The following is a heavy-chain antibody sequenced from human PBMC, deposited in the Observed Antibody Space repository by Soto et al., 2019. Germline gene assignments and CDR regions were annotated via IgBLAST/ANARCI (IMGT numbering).Heavy chain of an antibody. J-gene: IGHJ5*02. CDR1: GGSISSYY. V-gene: IGHV4-59*01. D-gene: IGHD3-3*01. CDR3: ARISPITIFGVVIGRFDP. Sequence: SETLSLTCAVSGGSISSYYWSWIRQPPGKGLEWIGYIYYSGSTNYNPSLKSRVTISVDTSKNQFSLKLSSVTAADTAVYYCARISPITIFGVVIGRFDPWGQGTLVT. CDR2: IYYSGST.